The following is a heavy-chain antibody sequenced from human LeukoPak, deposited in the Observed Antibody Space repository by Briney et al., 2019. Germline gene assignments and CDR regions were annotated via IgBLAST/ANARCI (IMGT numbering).Heavy chain of an antibody. D-gene: IGHD1-26*01. J-gene: IGHJ6*02. CDR2: IKQDGSEK. CDR1: GFTFSSYW. Sequence: PGGSLRLSCAASGFTFSSYWMSWVRQAPGKGLEWVANIKQDGSEKYYVDSVKGRFTISRDNAKNSLYLQMNSLRAEDTAVYYCARMESWELPVSATKYYYGMDVWGQGTTVTVSS. CDR3: ARMESWELPVSATKYYYGMDV. V-gene: IGHV3-7*01.